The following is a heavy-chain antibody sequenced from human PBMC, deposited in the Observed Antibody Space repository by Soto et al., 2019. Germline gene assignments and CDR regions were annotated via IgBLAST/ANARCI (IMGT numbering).Heavy chain of an antibody. D-gene: IGHD1-26*01. CDR1: GWSFSRYY. V-gene: IGHV4-34*01. CDR2: INHSGST. Sequence: ASETLSLTCAVYGWSFSRYYWSWIRQPPGKGLEWIGEINHSGSTNYNPSLKSRVTISVDTSKNQFSLKLSSVTAADTAVYYCASHFATTGWFDPWGQGTPVTVSS. CDR3: ASHFATTGWFDP. J-gene: IGHJ5*02.